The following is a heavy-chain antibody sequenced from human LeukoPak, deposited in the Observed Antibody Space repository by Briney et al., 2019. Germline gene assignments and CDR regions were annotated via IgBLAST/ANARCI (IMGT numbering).Heavy chain of an antibody. Sequence: GGSLRLSCAAFGFTFSSYGMHWVRQAPGKGLEWVAVIWYDGSNKYYADSVKGRFTISRDNSKNTLYLQMNSLRAEDTAVYYCARGPSFWSGYSAFDPWGQGTLVTVSS. CDR1: GFTFSSYG. CDR3: ARGPSFWSGYSAFDP. D-gene: IGHD3-3*01. V-gene: IGHV3-33*01. CDR2: IWYDGSNK. J-gene: IGHJ5*02.